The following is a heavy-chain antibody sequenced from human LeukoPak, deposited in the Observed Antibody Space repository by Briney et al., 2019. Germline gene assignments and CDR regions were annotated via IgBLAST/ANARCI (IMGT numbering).Heavy chain of an antibody. CDR1: VYTFTSYD. Sequence: ASVKVSCKASVYTFTSYDINWVRQATGQGLEWMGWMNPNSGNTGYAQKFQGRVTMARNTSISTAYMELSSLRSEDTALYYCASRTRTGAFDIWGQGTMVTVSS. J-gene: IGHJ3*02. D-gene: IGHD4-17*01. V-gene: IGHV1-8*01. CDR2: MNPNSGNT. CDR3: ASRTRTGAFDI.